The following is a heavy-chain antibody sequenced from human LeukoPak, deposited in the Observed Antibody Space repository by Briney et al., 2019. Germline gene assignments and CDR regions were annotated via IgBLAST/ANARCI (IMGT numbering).Heavy chain of an antibody. CDR3: ARVSTEKDPTYWYFDL. V-gene: IGHV4-30-4*01. CDR2: IYYSRST. J-gene: IGHJ2*01. D-gene: IGHD1-14*01. Sequence: SQTLSLTCTVSGGSISSGDYYWSWTRQPPREGLEWIGYIYYSRSTYYNPSLKSRVTISVATSKNQFSLKLSSVTAADTAVYYCARVSTEKDPTYWYFDLWGRGTLVTVSS. CDR1: GGSISSGDYY.